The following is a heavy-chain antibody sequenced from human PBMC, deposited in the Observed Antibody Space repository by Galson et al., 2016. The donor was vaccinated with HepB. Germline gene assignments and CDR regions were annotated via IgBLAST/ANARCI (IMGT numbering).Heavy chain of an antibody. CDR3: ARVYSSSWYYRVVDAFDI. J-gene: IGHJ3*02. CDR2: MNPNSGNT. D-gene: IGHD6-13*01. Sequence: SVKVSCKASGYTFTSYDINWVRQATGQGLEWMGWMNPNSGNTGYAQKFQGRVTMTRNTSISTAYMELSSLRSEDTAVYYCARVYSSSWYYRVVDAFDIWGQGTMVTVFS. V-gene: IGHV1-8*01. CDR1: GYTFTSYD.